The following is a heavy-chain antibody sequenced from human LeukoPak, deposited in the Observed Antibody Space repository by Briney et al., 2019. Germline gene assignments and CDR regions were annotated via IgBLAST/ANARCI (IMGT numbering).Heavy chain of an antibody. CDR2: IYSVGST. CDR3: ASQSLTYYYDSSGQHDAFDI. CDR1: GFTVSSNY. J-gene: IGHJ3*02. Sequence: GGSLRLSCAASGFTVSSNYMSWVRQAPGKGLEWVSVIYSVGSTYYADSVKGRFTISRDNSKNTLYLQMNSLRAEDTAVYYCASQSLTYYYDSSGQHDAFDIWGQGTMVTVSS. D-gene: IGHD3-22*01. V-gene: IGHV3-53*01.